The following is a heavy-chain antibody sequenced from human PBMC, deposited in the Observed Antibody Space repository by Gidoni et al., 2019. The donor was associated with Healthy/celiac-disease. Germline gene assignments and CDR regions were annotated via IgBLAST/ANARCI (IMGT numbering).Heavy chain of an antibody. D-gene: IGHD2-2*01. J-gene: IGHJ3*02. CDR2: INHSSST. Sequence: QVQLQQWGAGQLTPSETLPRTCPVSAGVFSGSYWIWVRQPPGKGLELIGEINHSSSTNYNPSLKSRVTISVDTSKYQFSLKLSSMTAADTAVYYCARATPLGYCSSTSCSDAFDIWGQGTMVTVSS. CDR3: ARATPLGYCSSTSCSDAFDI. V-gene: IGHV4-34*01. CDR1: AGVFSGSY.